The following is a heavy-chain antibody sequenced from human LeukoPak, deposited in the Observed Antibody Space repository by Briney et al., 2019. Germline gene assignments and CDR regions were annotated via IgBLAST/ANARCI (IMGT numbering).Heavy chain of an antibody. V-gene: IGHV3-30-3*01. CDR2: MLYDGTNK. CDR3: ARTRVGFSSLPEY. Sequence: GGSLRLSCAASGFTFSDYTMHWVRQAPGKGLEWVALMLYDGTNKYYADSVKGRFTISRDNSKTTLYLQMNSLRAEDTAVYYCARTRVGFSSLPEYWGQGTLVTVSS. CDR1: GFTFSDYT. J-gene: IGHJ4*02. D-gene: IGHD2-2*01.